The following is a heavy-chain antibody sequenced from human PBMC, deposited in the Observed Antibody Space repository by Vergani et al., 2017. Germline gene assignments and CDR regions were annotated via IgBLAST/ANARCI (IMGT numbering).Heavy chain of an antibody. CDR3: ARVRYCSGGSCYLYYFDD. CDR1: GGSFSGYY. V-gene: IGHV4-34*01. Sequence: QVQLQQWGAGLLKPSETLSLTCAVYGGSFSGYYWSWIRQPPGKGLEWIGEINHSGSTNYNPSLKSRVTISVDTSKNQFSLKLSSVTAADTAVYYCARVRYCSGGSCYLYYFDDWGQGTLVTVSS. J-gene: IGHJ4*02. D-gene: IGHD2-15*01. CDR2: INHSGST.